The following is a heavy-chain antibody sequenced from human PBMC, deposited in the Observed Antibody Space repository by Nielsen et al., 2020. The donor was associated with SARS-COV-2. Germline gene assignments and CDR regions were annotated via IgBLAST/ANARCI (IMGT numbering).Heavy chain of an antibody. D-gene: IGHD3-3*01. CDR3: ARDGEWYTPGGFCDY. CDR2: IIPIFGTA. CDR1: GGTFSSYA. J-gene: IGHJ4*02. Sequence: SVKVSCKASGGTFSSYAISWVRQAPGQGLEWMGGIIPIFGTANYAQKFQGRVTITADESTSTAYMELSSLRSEDTAVYYCARDGEWYTPGGFCDYWGQGTLVTRLL. V-gene: IGHV1-69*13.